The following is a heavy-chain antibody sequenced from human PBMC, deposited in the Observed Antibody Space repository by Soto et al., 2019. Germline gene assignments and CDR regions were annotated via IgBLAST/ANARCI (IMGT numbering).Heavy chain of an antibody. J-gene: IGHJ4*02. V-gene: IGHV1-18*01. D-gene: IGHD7-27*01. CDR1: GYTFTNFG. CDR3: ARVGTPIDY. Sequence: QVQLVQSGAEVKKPGASVKVSCKASGYTFTNFGISWVRQAPGQGLEWMGWISAYNGKTNYAQNFQGRVTMITDTSPSPGYMELRSLRSDDTAVYYCARVGTPIDYWGQGTLVTVSS. CDR2: ISAYNGKT.